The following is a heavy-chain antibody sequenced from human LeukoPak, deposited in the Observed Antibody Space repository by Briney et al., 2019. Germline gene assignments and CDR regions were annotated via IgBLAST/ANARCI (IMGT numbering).Heavy chain of an antibody. Sequence: ASAKVSCKASGYTFTSYGISWVRQAPGQGLEWMGWISAYNGNTNYAQKLQGRVTMTTDTSTSTAYMELRSLRSDDTAVYYCARVPYYDFWSGSNYYYGMDVWGQGTTVTVSS. CDR1: GYTFTSYG. D-gene: IGHD3-3*01. CDR3: ARVPYYDFWSGSNYYYGMDV. CDR2: ISAYNGNT. V-gene: IGHV1-18*01. J-gene: IGHJ6*02.